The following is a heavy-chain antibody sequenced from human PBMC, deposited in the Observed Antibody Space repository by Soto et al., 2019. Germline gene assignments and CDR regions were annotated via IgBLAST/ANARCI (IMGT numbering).Heavy chain of an antibody. J-gene: IGHJ6*02. CDR1: GGSISSCY. V-gene: IGHV4-59*01. D-gene: IGHD5-18*01. CDR2: IYYSGST. Sequence: SETLSLTCTVSGGSISSCYWSWIRQPPGKGLEWIGYIYYSGSTNYNPSLKSRVTISVDTSKNQFSLKLSSVTAADTAVYYCARDRRSPDTAMADYGMDVWGQGTTVTVSS. CDR3: ARDRRSPDTAMADYGMDV.